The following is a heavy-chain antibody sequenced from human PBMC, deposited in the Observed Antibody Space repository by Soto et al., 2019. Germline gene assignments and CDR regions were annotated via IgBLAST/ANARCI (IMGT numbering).Heavy chain of an antibody. CDR1: GFTFSSYG. V-gene: IGHV3-30*18. CDR3: AKDTYYYDSTGYYVFDY. CDR2: ISYDGSNT. D-gene: IGHD3-22*01. J-gene: IGHJ4*02. Sequence: QVQLVESGGGVVQPGRSLRLSCAASGFTFSSYGIHWVRQAPGKGLEWVAHISYDGSNTNYAESVKGRFTISRDNSKNTLELQMNSLRAEDTAVYYCAKDTYYYDSTGYYVFDYWGQGTLVTVSS.